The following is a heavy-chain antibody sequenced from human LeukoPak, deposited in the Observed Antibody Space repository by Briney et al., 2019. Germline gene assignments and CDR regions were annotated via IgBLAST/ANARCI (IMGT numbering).Heavy chain of an antibody. CDR1: GYTFTSYY. D-gene: IGHD2-21*01. CDR2: INPSGGST. CDR3: ARVWSLRAFDI. V-gene: IGHV1-46*01. Sequence: ASVKVSCKASGYTFTSYYMHWVRQAPGQGLEWMGIINPSGGSTSYAQKFQGRVTMTRDTSISTAYMELSRLRSDDTAVYYCARVWSLRAFDIWGQGTMVTVSS. J-gene: IGHJ3*02.